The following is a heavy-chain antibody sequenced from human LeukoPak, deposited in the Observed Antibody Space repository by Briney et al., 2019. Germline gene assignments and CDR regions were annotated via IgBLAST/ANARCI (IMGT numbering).Heavy chain of an antibody. D-gene: IGHD3-16*01. CDR2: INWNGGST. J-gene: IGHJ5*02. CDR1: GFTLDDYG. V-gene: IGHV3-20*04. CDR3: ARGWGHWFDP. Sequence: GGSLRLSCVDSGFTLDDYGMSWVRHAPGKGLEWVSGINWNGGSTGYADSVRGRFTISRENAKNSLYLQMNSLRAEDTALYYCARGWGHWFDPWGQGTLVTVSS.